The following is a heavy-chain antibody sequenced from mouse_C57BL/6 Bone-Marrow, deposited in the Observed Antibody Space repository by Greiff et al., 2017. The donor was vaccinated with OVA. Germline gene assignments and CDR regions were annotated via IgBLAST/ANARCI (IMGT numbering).Heavy chain of an antibody. D-gene: IGHD4-1*01. Sequence: QVQLQQPGAELVKPGASVKLSCKASGYTFTSYWMQWVKQRPGQGLEWIGEIDPSDSSTNYNQKFKGKATLTADKSSSTAYMQLNSLTSEDSAVYFCAKLGRPFDYWGQGTTLTGSS. V-gene: IGHV1-50*01. CDR1: GYTFTSYW. CDR3: AKLGRPFDY. CDR2: IDPSDSST. J-gene: IGHJ2*01.